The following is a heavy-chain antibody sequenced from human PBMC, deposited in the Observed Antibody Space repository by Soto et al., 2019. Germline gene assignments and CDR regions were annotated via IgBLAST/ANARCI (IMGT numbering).Heavy chain of an antibody. V-gene: IGHV1-24*01. CDR3: ATDPANWNDFYFDY. Sequence: GASVKVSCKVSGYTLTELSMHWVRQAPGKGLEWMGGFDPEDGETIYAQKFQGRVTMTEDTPTDTAYMELSSLRSEDTAVYYCATDPANWNDFYFDYWGQGTLVTVSS. J-gene: IGHJ4*02. CDR1: GYTLTELS. D-gene: IGHD1-1*01. CDR2: FDPEDGET.